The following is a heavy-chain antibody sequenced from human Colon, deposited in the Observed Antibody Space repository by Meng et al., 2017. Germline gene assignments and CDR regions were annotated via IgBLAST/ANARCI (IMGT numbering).Heavy chain of an antibody. V-gene: IGHV4-4*02. CDR2: IFHSGST. D-gene: IGHD3-3*01. CDR1: GGSINSSDW. J-gene: IGHJ4*02. Sequence: QVQRRGSGPGLVKPSGTPSLTCDVSGGSINSSDWWSWVRQPPGKGLEWIADIFHSGSTNYKSSLKSRATISVDRSKNQFSLKLNSMTAADTAVYYCAAIFGLGPGYWGQGTLVTVAA. CDR3: AAIFGLGPGY.